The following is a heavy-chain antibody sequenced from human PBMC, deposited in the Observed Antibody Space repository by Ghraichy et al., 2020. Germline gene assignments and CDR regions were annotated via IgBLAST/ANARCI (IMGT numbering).Heavy chain of an antibody. J-gene: IGHJ6*02. D-gene: IGHD3-10*01. CDR1: GGSFSGYY. V-gene: IGHV4-34*01. CDR2: INHSGDT. CDR3: AGRWFGYGLDV. Sequence: SETLSLTCAVSGGSFSGYYWSWIRQPPGKGLEWIGDINHSGDTNYNPSLKSGVTISVDTTKNKFSLKLSSVTAADTTVYYCAGRWFGYGLDVWGQGTTVTGSS.